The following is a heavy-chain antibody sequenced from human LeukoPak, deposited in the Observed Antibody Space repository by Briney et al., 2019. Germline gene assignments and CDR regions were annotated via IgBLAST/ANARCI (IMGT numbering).Heavy chain of an antibody. V-gene: IGHV5-51*01. D-gene: IGHD1-26*01. CDR1: GYSFTTYW. CDR3: ARGGIPGGNYYREHFDC. J-gene: IGHJ4*02. Sequence: GESLKISCKCSGYSFTTYWIGWVRQMPGKGLEWMGIIYPGDSDTTYSPSFQGQVTISADKSISTAYLQWSSLKASDTAMYYCARGGIPGGNYYREHFDCWGQGTLVTVSS. CDR2: IYPGDSDT.